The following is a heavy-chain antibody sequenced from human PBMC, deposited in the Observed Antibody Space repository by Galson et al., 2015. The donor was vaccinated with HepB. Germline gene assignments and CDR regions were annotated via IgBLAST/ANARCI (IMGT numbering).Heavy chain of an antibody. J-gene: IGHJ6*02. CDR3: ARGVGDFGDYLADRYHYYGMDV. Sequence: SLRLSCAASGFTFSDYPMHWVRQAPGKGLEWVAVMSHDTTYKSYADSVKGRFTISRDNSKNTVYLQMNSLRPEDAAVYYCARGVGDFGDYLADRYHYYGMDVWGQGTTVIVSS. D-gene: IGHD4-17*01. V-gene: IGHV3-30*04. CDR1: GFTFSDYP. CDR2: MSHDTTYK.